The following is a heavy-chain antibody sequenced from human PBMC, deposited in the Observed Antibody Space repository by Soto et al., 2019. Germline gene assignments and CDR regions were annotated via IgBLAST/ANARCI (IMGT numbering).Heavy chain of an antibody. CDR2: IIPIFGTA. V-gene: IGHV1-69*13. Sequence: GASVKVSCKASGGTFSSYAISWVRQAPGQGLEWMGGIIPIFGTANYAQKFQGRVTITADESTSTAYMELSSLRSEDTAVYYCARDTDIVGATTLFYYGMDVWGQGTTVTVSS. D-gene: IGHD1-26*01. J-gene: IGHJ6*02. CDR1: GGTFSSYA. CDR3: ARDTDIVGATTLFYYGMDV.